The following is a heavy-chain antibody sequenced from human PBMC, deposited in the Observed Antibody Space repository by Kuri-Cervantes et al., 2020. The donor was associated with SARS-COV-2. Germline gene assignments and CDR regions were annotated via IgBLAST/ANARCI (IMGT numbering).Heavy chain of an antibody. CDR3: ARALRILYYGMDV. Sequence: GSLRLSCAVYGGSFSGYYWSWIRQPPGKGLEWIGEINHSGSTNYNPSLKSRVTISVDTSKNQFSLKLSSVTAADTAVYYCARALRILYYGMDVWGQGTKVTVSS. V-gene: IGHV4-34*01. CDR1: GGSFSGYY. J-gene: IGHJ6*02. CDR2: INHSGST.